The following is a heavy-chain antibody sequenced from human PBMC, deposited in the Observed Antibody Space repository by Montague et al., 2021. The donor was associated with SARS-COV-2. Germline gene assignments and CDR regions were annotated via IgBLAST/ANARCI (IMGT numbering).Heavy chain of an antibody. D-gene: IGHD4-11*01. J-gene: IGHJ6*02. CDR1: GGSFSGYY. V-gene: IGHV4-34*01. Sequence: SETLSLTCAVYGGSFSGYYWSWIRQPPGKGLECIGQINPYGSTNYNPSXXSRVTMSVDTSKNQFSLKLSSVTAADTAVYYCARGLPVTTLFYYFGMDVWGQGTTVTVSS. CDR3: ARGLPVTTLFYYFGMDV. CDR2: INPYGST.